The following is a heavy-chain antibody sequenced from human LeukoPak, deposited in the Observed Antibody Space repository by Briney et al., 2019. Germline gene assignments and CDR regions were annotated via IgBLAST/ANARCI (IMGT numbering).Heavy chain of an antibody. D-gene: IGHD1-1*01. J-gene: IGHJ4*02. V-gene: IGHV3-7*01. CDR1: GFTFSSYW. CDR2: INHNGNVN. CDR3: VSPGRAGTTLPFDY. Sequence: GGSLRLSCAASGFTFSSYWMNWARQAPGKGLEWVASINHNGNVNYYVDSVKGRFTISRDNAKNSLYLQMSNLRAEDTAVYYCVSPGRAGTTLPFDYWGQGALVTVSA.